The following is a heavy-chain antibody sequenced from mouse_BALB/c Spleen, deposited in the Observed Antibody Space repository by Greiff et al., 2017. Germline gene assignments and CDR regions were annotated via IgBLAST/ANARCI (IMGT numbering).Heavy chain of an antibody. CDR2: ISYSGST. Sequence: EVQLQESGPSLVKPSQTLSLTCSVTGDSITSGYWNWLRKFPGTKLEYMGYISYSGSTYYNPSLTSRISITRDTSKNQYYLQLNSVTTEDTATYYCARQGDYDYDEGAFYYAMDDWGQGTSVTVSS. CDR1: GDSITSGY. CDR3: ARQGDYDYDEGAFYYAMDD. D-gene: IGHD2-4*01. J-gene: IGHJ4*01. V-gene: IGHV3-8*02.